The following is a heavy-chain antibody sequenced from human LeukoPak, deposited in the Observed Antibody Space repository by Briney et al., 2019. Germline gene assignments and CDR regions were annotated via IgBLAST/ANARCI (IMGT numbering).Heavy chain of an antibody. V-gene: IGHV4-34*01. CDR2: INHSGST. J-gene: IGHJ4*02. CDR1: GGSISSHY. CDR3: ARGSPPYYGSGSYFLRRYYFDY. D-gene: IGHD3-10*01. Sequence: PSETLSLTCTVSGGSISSHYWSWIRQPPGKGLEWIGEINHSGSTNYNPSLKSRVTISVDTSKNQFSLKLSSVTAADTAVYYCARGSPPYYGSGSYFLRRYYFDYWGQGTLVTVSS.